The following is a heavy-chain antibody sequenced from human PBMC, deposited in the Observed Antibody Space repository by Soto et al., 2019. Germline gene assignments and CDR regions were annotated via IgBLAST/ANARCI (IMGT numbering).Heavy chain of an antibody. Sequence: SQTLSLTCSISVDSVSSKSAAWNWIRQSPSRCLEWLGRTYYRSKWYNDYAVSVKSRITVNPDTSKNQFSLQLNSVTPEDTAVYDCAREVAARYYYYYGTDVWGQGTTVTVSS. CDR2: TYYRSKWYN. V-gene: IGHV6-1*01. J-gene: IGHJ6*01. CDR3: AREVAARYYYYYGTDV. CDR1: VDSVSSKSAA. D-gene: IGHD6-6*01.